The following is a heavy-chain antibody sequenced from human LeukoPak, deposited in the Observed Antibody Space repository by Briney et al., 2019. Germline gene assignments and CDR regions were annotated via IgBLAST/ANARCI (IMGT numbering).Heavy chain of an antibody. V-gene: IGHV3-7*01. CDR3: ARDKIVGPTEPDY. CDR2: IKQDGSEK. D-gene: IGHD1-26*01. CDR1: GFTFSSYW. Sequence: PGGSLRLSCAASGFTFSSYWMSWVRQAPGKGLEWVANIKQDGSEKYYVGSVKGRFTISRDNAKNSVYLQINSLRVEDTAVYYCARDKIVGPTEPDYGGRGTLITVSS. J-gene: IGHJ4*02.